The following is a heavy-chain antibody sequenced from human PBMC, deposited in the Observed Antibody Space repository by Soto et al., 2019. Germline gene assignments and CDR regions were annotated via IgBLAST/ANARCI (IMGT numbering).Heavy chain of an antibody. J-gene: IGHJ4*02. Sequence: SETLSLTCTVSGGSISSYYWSWIRQPPGKGLEWIGYIYYSGSTNYNPSLKSRVTISVDTSKNQFSLKLSSVTAADTAVYYCARVNYAEHGVDYWXQGTLVTVSS. CDR3: ARVNYAEHGVDY. CDR2: IYYSGST. D-gene: IGHD1-7*01. CDR1: GGSISSYY. V-gene: IGHV4-59*01.